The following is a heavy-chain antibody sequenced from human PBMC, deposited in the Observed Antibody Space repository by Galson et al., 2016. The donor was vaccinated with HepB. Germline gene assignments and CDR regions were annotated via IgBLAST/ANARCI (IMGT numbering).Heavy chain of an antibody. CDR1: GFTFSHYG. D-gene: IGHD1/OR15-1a*01. Sequence: LRLSCAASGFTFSHYGLHWVRQAPGKGLEWVTLIWYDGSEKYYAESVKGRFTISRDNSKNTLYLQMDSLRPEDTAVYFCARDNWNNGEHYCYGMDVWGKGTTVTVSS. CDR2: IWYDGSEK. V-gene: IGHV3-33*01. CDR3: ARDNWNNGEHYCYGMDV. J-gene: IGHJ6*04.